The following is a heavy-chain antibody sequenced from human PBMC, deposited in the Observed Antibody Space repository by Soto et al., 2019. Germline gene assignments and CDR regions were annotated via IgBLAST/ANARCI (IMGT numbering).Heavy chain of an antibody. D-gene: IGHD1-26*01. CDR1: GYSFTSYW. J-gene: IGHJ4*02. Sequence: GESLKISCKGSGYSFTSYWIGWVRQMPGKGLEWMGIIYPGDSDTRNSPSFQGQVTISADKSVSTAYLQWSSLKASDTAMYYCVIYVWRNSGPWKYFDYWGQGTLVTVSS. V-gene: IGHV5-51*01. CDR3: VIYVWRNSGPWKYFDY. CDR2: IYPGDSDT.